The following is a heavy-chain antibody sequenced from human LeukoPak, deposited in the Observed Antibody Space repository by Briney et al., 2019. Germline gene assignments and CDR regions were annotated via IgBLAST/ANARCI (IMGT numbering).Heavy chain of an antibody. CDR1: GFTFSSYE. V-gene: IGHV3-48*03. CDR2: ISSTGNTI. CDR3: ARALWRTVVTPFGY. Sequence: GGSLRLSCAASGFTFSSYEMNWVRQAPGKGLEWVSYISSTGNTIYYADSVEGRFTISRDNAKNSLYLQMNSLRAEDTAVYYCARALWRTVVTPFGYWGQGTLVTVSS. J-gene: IGHJ4*02. D-gene: IGHD4-23*01.